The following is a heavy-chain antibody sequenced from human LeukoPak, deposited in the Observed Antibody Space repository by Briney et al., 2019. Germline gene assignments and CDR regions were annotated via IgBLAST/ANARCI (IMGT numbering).Heavy chain of an antibody. V-gene: IGHV1-3*01. J-gene: IGHJ5*02. Sequence: ASVKVSCKASGYTFTTYAIHWVRQAPGQSLEWIGWINGGNGNTEYSQKFQGRVTITRDRSASTAYMELSSLRSEDTALYYCARNQRIGVPASNWFDPWGQGTLVIVSS. CDR1: GYTFTTYA. CDR3: ARNQRIGVPASNWFDP. D-gene: IGHD6-19*01. CDR2: INGGNGNT.